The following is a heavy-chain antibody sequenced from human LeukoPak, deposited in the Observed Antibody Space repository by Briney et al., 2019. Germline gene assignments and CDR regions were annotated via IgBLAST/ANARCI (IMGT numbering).Heavy chain of an antibody. CDR3: ARVRNSVGDY. CDR2: INRNGRDT. Sequence: GGSLRLSCEASGFSFDEYTMHWVRQAPGKGLEWVSLINRNGRDTYYADSVKGRFTISRDNAKNTPYLQMNSLRAEDTAVYYCARVRNSVGDYWGQGTLVTVSS. D-gene: IGHD1-1*01. CDR1: GFSFDEYT. V-gene: IGHV3-43*01. J-gene: IGHJ4*02.